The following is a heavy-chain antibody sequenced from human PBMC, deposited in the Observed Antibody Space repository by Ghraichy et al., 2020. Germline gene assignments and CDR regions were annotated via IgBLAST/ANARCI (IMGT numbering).Heavy chain of an antibody. CDR3: ARALLFRTYSSSWTAPNWFDP. CDR2: IKQDGSEK. V-gene: IGHV3-7*01. CDR1: GFTFSSYW. D-gene: IGHD6-13*01. Sequence: GGSLRLSCAASGFTFSSYWMSWVRQAPGKGLEWVANIKQDGSEKYYVDSVKGRFTICRDNAKNSLYLQMNSLRAEDTAVYYCARALLFRTYSSSWTAPNWFDPWGQGTLVTVSS. J-gene: IGHJ5*02.